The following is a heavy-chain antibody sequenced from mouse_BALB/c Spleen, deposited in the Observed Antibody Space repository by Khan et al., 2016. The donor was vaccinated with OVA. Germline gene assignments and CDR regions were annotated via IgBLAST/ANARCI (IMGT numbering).Heavy chain of an antibody. D-gene: IGHD2-3*01. J-gene: IGHJ2*01. CDR1: GYTFTDYA. CDR2: ISTYSGNT. CDR3: ARPAYDGYYGY. Sequence: QVRLQQSGPELVRPGVSVKMSCKGSGYTFTDYAMYWVKQSHAKSLEWIGLISTYSGNTNYNPKFKDKATMTVDKSSSTAYMELARLTSEDSAIYYSARPAYDGYYGYWGQGTTLTVSS. V-gene: IGHV1S137*01.